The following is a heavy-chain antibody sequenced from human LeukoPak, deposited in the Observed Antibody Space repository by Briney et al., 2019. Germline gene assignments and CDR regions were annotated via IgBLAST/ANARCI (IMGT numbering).Heavy chain of an antibody. CDR2: IYYSGST. V-gene: IGHV4-39*01. CDR3: ARRRARHDYGDYV. Sequence: PSETLSLTCTVSGGSISSRSYYWGWIRQPPGKGMEWIGSIYYSGSTYYNPSLKSRVTISVDTSKNQFSLKLSSVTAADTAVYYCARRRARHDYGDYVWGQGTLVTVSS. J-gene: IGHJ4*02. CDR1: GGSISSRSYY. D-gene: IGHD4-17*01.